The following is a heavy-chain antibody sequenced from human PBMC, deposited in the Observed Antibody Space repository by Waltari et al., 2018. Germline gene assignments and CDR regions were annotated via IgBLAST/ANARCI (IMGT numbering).Heavy chain of an antibody. V-gene: IGHV4-39*01. CDR2: IYYSGST. CDR1: GGYISSSRYY. J-gene: IGHJ4*02. Sequence: QLQLQESGPGLVKPSETLSFTCTVSGGYISSSRYYWGWIRQPPGKGLEWIGSIYYSGSTYYNPSLKSRVTISVDTSKNQFSLKLSSVTAADTAVYYCATKRESSASGFDYWGQGTLVTVSS. CDR3: ATKRESSASGFDY. D-gene: IGHD6-19*01.